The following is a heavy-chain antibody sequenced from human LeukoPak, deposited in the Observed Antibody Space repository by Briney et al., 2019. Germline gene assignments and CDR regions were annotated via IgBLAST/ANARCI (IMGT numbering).Heavy chain of an antibody. CDR3: ARDGAVAGLYALDY. V-gene: IGHV3-48*01. CDR1: GFTFSSYS. D-gene: IGHD6-19*01. J-gene: IGHJ4*02. CDR2: ISSSSTI. Sequence: GGSLRLSCAASGFTFSSYSMNWVRQAPGKGLEWVSYISSSSTIYYADSVKGRFTISRDNAKNSLYLQMNSLRAEDTAVYYCARDGAVAGLYALDYWGQGTLVTVSS.